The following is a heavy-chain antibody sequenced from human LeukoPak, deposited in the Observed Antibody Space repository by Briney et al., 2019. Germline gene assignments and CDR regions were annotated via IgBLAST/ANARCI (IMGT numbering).Heavy chain of an antibody. CDR1: GYSFTSYW. J-gene: IGHJ6*04. V-gene: IGHV5-51*01. Sequence: GESLKISCKGSGYSFTSYWIGWVRQMPGKGLEWMGIIYPGDSDTRYSPSFQGQVTVSADKSISTAYLQWSSLKASDTAMYYCARHYYGSGSLSGMDVWGKGTTVTVSS. CDR3: ARHYYGSGSLSGMDV. CDR2: IYPGDSDT. D-gene: IGHD3-10*01.